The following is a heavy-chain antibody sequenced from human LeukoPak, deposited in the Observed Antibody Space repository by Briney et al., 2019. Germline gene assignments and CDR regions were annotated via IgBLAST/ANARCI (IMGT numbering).Heavy chain of an antibody. D-gene: IGHD3-22*01. CDR2: INHSGST. CDR1: GGSFSGYY. V-gene: IGHV4-34*01. Sequence: PSETLSLTCAVYGGSFSGYYWSWIRQPPGKGLEWIGQINHSGSTNYNPSLKSRVTISVDTSKNQFSLKLSSVTAADTAVYYCASIRNTYYYDPDAFDIWGQGTMVTVSS. J-gene: IGHJ3*02. CDR3: ASIRNTYYYDPDAFDI.